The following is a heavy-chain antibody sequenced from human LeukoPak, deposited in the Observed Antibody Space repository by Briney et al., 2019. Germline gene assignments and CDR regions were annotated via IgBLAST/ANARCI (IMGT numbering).Heavy chain of an antibody. CDR1: GFIFGDYG. CDR2: INWNSDRI. V-gene: IGHV3-9*01. D-gene: IGHD3-22*01. J-gene: IGHJ3*01. CDR3: ARASYYYDTSGLGAFDV. Sequence: PGGSLRLSCAASGFIFGDYGMYWVRQAPGKGLEWVSGINWNSDRIGYADSVKGRFTIYRDNAKNSLYMQMNSVRAEDTALYYCARASYYYDTSGLGAFDVWGQGTTVVVSS.